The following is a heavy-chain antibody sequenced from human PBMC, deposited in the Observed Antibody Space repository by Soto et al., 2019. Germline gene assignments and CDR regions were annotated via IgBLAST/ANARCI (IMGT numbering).Heavy chain of an antibody. CDR1: GFTFNSHG. CDR3: AKDKYRSSWGGAYYYGMDV. CDR2: ISYDGTTE. D-gene: IGHD3-16*01. Sequence: QVQLVESGGGVVQPGRSPRLSCAASGFTFNSHGIHWVRQAPGKGLEWVAVISYDGTTEYYADSVKGRFTISRDSSKSTVYLQINSLRAEDTAVYYCAKDKYRSSWGGAYYYGMDVWGQGTTVTVSS. V-gene: IGHV3-30*18. J-gene: IGHJ6*02.